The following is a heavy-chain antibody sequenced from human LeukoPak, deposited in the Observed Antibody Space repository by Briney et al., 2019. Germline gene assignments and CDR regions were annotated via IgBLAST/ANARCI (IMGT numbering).Heavy chain of an antibody. CDR3: ARDQDYYGSGSYGPDY. J-gene: IGHJ4*02. CDR2: IYHSGST. Sequence: KASETLSLTCTVSGASINSGSYYWSWIRQPPGKGLEWIGSIYHSGSTFYNPSLKSRVTISVDTSKNQFSLKLSSVTAADTAVYYCARDQDYYGSGSYGPDYWGQGTLVTVSS. CDR1: GASINSGSYY. D-gene: IGHD3-10*01. V-gene: IGHV4-39*07.